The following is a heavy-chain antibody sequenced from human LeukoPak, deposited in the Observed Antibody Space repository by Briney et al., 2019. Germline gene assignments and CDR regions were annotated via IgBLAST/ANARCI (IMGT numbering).Heavy chain of an antibody. CDR2: INPNSGGT. J-gene: IGHJ4*02. CDR1: GYTFTGYY. Sequence: GASVKVSCKASGYTFTGYYMHWVRQAPGQGLEWMGWINPNSGGTNYAQKFQGRVTMTRDTSISTAYMELSRLRSDDTAVYYCATRTPEMATRSFTYYFDYWGQGTLVTVSS. D-gene: IGHD5-24*01. V-gene: IGHV1-2*02. CDR3: ATRTPEMATRSFTYYFDY.